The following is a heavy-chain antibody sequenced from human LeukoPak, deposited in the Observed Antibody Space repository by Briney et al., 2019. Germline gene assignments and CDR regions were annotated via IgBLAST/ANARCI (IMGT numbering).Heavy chain of an antibody. CDR2: INPNSGGT. J-gene: IGHJ5*02. V-gene: IGHV1-2*06. CDR3: ARGPGWGGSYYVVRSMGNWFDP. Sequence: ASVKVSCKASGYTFTGYYMHWVLQAPGQGLEWMGRINPNSGGTNYAQKFQGRVTMTRDTSISTAYMELSRLRSDDTAVYYCARGPGWGGSYYVVRSMGNWFDPWGQGTLVTVSS. CDR1: GYTFTGYY. D-gene: IGHD1-26*01.